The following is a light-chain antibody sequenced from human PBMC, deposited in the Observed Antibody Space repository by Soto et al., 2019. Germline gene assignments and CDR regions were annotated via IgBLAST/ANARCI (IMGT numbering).Light chain of an antibody. Sequence: QSALAQPASVSGSPGQSITISCTGTSSDIGGYNYVAWYQQHLGKAPKLIIYNVAVRPSGVSNRFSGSKSGNTASLAISGLQPEDEDHYYCSSYTGASALYVFGTGTKLTVL. CDR1: SSDIGGYNY. CDR3: SSYTGASALYV. CDR2: NVA. V-gene: IGLV2-14*03. J-gene: IGLJ1*01.